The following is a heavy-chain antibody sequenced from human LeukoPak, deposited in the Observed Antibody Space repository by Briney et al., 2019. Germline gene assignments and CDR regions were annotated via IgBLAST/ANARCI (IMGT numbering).Heavy chain of an antibody. V-gene: IGHV1-69*13. CDR2: IIPIFGTA. D-gene: IGHD5-24*01. CDR1: GGTFSSYA. J-gene: IGHJ4*02. Sequence: SVKVSCKASGGTFSSYAISWVRQAPGQGLEWMGGIIPIFGTANYAQKFQGRVTITADESTSTAYMELSSLRSEDTAVYYCAGSRDGYNLRGLYYFDYWGQGTLVTVSS. CDR3: AGSRDGYNLRGLYYFDY.